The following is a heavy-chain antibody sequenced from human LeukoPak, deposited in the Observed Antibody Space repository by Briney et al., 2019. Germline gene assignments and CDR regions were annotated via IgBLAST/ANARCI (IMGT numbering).Heavy chain of an antibody. Sequence: PSETLSLTCTVSGGSISGSDYYWSWIRQPPGKGLEWIGYIYYSGSTFYNPSLKSRVSISVDTSKNQFSLKLSSVTAADTAVYYCARDLDYYDSSGYPGAFDIWGQGTMVTVSS. CDR1: GGSISGSDYY. D-gene: IGHD3-22*01. CDR3: ARDLDYYDSSGYPGAFDI. J-gene: IGHJ3*02. V-gene: IGHV4-30-4*08. CDR2: IYYSGST.